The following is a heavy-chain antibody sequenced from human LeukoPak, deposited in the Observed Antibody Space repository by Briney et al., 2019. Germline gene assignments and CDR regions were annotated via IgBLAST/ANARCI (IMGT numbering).Heavy chain of an antibody. J-gene: IGHJ6*03. CDR2: INHSGST. CDR3: ARESVIAVTPGYMDV. D-gene: IGHD6-19*01. Sequence: SETLSLTCAVYGGSFSGYYWSWIRQPPGKGLEWIGEINHSGSTNYNPSLKSRVTISVDTSKNQFSLKLSSVTAADTAVYYCARESVIAVTPGYMDVWGKGTTVTISS. CDR1: GGSFSGYY. V-gene: IGHV4-34*01.